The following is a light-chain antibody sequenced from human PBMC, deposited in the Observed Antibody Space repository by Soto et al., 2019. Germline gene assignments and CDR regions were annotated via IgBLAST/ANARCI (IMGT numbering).Light chain of an antibody. V-gene: IGKV3-15*01. CDR1: QSVSGN. CDR3: QQYNIWPPIT. Sequence: EIVMTQSPATLSVSPGARATLSCRASQSVSGNLAWYQQKPGQAPRLLIYGASTRATGIPARFSGSGSGTEFTLTISSLQSEDFAVYYCQQYNIWPPITFGQGTRLEIK. CDR2: GAS. J-gene: IGKJ5*01.